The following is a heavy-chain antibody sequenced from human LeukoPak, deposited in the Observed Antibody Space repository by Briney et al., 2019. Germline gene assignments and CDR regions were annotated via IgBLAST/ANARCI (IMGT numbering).Heavy chain of an antibody. D-gene: IGHD2-21*01. CDR2: IYYSGST. Sequence: PSETLSLTCTVSGGSISAYYWSWIRQPPGKGLEWIGSIYYSGSTKYNPSLKSRVTISVDTSKNQFSLKLSSVTAADTAVYYCARSLSGGGDCFDYWGQGTLVTVSS. CDR3: ARSLSGGGDCFDY. J-gene: IGHJ4*02. CDR1: GGSISAYY. V-gene: IGHV4-59*01.